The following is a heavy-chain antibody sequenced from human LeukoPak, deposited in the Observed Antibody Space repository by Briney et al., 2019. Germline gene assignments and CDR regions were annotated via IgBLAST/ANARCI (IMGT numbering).Heavy chain of an antibody. CDR2: INHSGST. J-gene: IGHJ4*02. D-gene: IGHD3-3*01. CDR3: ARGGYDFWSGYPLDY. V-gene: IGHV4-34*01. CDR1: GGSFSGYY. Sequence: SETLSLTCAVYGGSFSGYYWSWIRQPPGKGLEWIGEINHSGSTNYNPSLKRRVTISVEPSKNQFSLKLSSVTAAEPAVYYCARGGYDFWSGYPLDYWGQGTLVTVSS.